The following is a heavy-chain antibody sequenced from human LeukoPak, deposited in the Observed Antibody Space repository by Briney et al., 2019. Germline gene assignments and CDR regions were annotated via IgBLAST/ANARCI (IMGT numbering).Heavy chain of an antibody. J-gene: IGHJ4*02. CDR3: ARLTYYYDSSGYTEDY. CDR2: IYSGGGT. Sequence: GGSLRLSCAASGFTVSSNYMSWVRQAPGKGLEWVSVIYSGGGTYYADSVKGRFTISRDNSKNTLYLQMNSLRAEDTAVYYCARLTYYYDSSGYTEDYWGQGTLVTVSS. D-gene: IGHD3-22*01. CDR1: GFTVSSNY. V-gene: IGHV3-66*04.